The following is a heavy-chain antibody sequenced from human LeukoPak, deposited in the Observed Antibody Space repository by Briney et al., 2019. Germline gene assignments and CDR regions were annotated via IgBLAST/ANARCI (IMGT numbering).Heavy chain of an antibody. CDR2: IQDSGIT. Sequence: SETLSLTCSVSGGSIRGFFWTWIRQSPGRRLEWIGNIQDSGITNFNPSLRGRVTMSVDTSKNLFSVRLNSVTAADTAVYYCARAQKLAIDIAMPGIIQKVKHNFCYFTLDVWGHGTTVTVSS. D-gene: IGHD6-19*01. CDR3: ARAQKLAIDIAMPGIIQKVKHNFCYFTLDV. J-gene: IGHJ6*02. CDR1: GGSIRGFF. V-gene: IGHV4-59*01.